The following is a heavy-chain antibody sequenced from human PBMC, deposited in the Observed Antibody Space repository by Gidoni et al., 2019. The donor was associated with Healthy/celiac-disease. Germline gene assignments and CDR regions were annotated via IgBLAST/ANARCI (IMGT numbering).Heavy chain of an antibody. CDR1: GFTFGDYA. D-gene: IGHD2-21*02. J-gene: IGHJ5*02. CDR3: TRMVAYCGGDCYSRWFDP. CDR2: IRSKAYGGTT. V-gene: IGHV3-49*04. Sequence: EVQLVESGGGLVQPGRSLRLSCTASGFTFGDYAMSWVRQAPGKGLEWVGFIRSKAYGGTTEYAASVKGRFTISRDDSKSIAYLQMNSLKTEDTAVYYCTRMVAYCGGDCYSRWFDPWGQGTLVTVSS.